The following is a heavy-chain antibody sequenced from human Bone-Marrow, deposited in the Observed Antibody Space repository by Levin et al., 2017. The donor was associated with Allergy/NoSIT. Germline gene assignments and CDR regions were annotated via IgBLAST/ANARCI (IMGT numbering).Heavy chain of an antibody. CDR1: GLTLSGSW. J-gene: IGHJ5*02. Sequence: GESLKISCAASGLTLSGSWMLWVRQVPGKGLVWVSTINDDGSSTAYADSVKGRFTISRDNAKNTLYLQMNSLRVEDTAVYYCAKSTAIHAGHTGPWGQGTLVTVSP. CDR2: INDDGSST. V-gene: IGHV3-74*01. CDR3: AKSTAIHAGHTGP. D-gene: IGHD2-8*02.